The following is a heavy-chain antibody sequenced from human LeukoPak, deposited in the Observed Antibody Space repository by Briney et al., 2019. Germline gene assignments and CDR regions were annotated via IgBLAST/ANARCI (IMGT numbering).Heavy chain of an antibody. D-gene: IGHD3-3*01. V-gene: IGHV1-69*05. CDR1: GGTFSSYA. CDR2: IIPIFGTA. CDR3: ARQDDFWSGYYLAAFDI. Sequence: ASVKVSCKASGGTFSSYAISWVRQAPGQGLEWMGRIIPIFGTANYAQKFQGRVTITTDESTSTACMELSSLRSEDTAVYYCARQDDFWSGYYLAAFDIWGQGTMVTVSS. J-gene: IGHJ3*02.